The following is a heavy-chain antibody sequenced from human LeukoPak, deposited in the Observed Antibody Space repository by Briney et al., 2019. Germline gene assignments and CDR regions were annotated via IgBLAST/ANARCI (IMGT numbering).Heavy chain of an antibody. J-gene: IGHJ4*02. D-gene: IGHD5/OR15-5a*01. CDR3: ATDLTHSVYYFDY. CDR1: GDTLTELS. Sequence: VSVKVSCKVSGDTLTELSMHWVRQAPGKGLEWMGGFDPEDGVTIYAQKFQGRVTMTEDTSTDTAYMELSSLRSEDTAVYYCATDLTHSVYYFDYWGQGTLVTVSS. V-gene: IGHV1-24*01. CDR2: FDPEDGVT.